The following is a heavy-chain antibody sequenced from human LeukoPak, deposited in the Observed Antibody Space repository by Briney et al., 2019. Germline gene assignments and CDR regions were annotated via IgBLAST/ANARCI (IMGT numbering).Heavy chain of an antibody. CDR2: INWNGGST. Sequence: GGSLRLSCAASGFTFDDYGMSWVRQAPGKGLEWVSGINWNGGSTGYADSVKGRFTVSRDNSKNTLYLQMNSLRAEDTAVYYCAKGDGSGSYIVRGFDYWGQGTLVTVSS. CDR3: AKGDGSGSYIVRGFDY. D-gene: IGHD3-10*01. J-gene: IGHJ4*02. V-gene: IGHV3-20*04. CDR1: GFTFDDYG.